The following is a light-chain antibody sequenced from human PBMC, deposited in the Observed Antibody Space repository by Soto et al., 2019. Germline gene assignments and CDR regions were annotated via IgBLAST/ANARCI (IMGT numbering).Light chain of an antibody. CDR2: KNN. J-gene: IGLJ3*02. CDR3: QSYDNILSGPL. Sequence: QSVLTQPPSVSGAPGQTITISCTGSRSNDGANYDVHWYQVLPGAGPRLLIYKNNNRPSGVPDRFSGSKSGTSASLAITGLRAEDEADYYCQSYDNILSGPLFGGGTKVTVL. V-gene: IGLV1-40*01. CDR1: RSNDGANYD.